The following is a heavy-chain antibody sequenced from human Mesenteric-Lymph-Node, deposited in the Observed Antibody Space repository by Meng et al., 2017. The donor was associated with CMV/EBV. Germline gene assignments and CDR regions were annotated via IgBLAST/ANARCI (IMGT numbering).Heavy chain of an antibody. V-gene: IGHV3-66*02. D-gene: IGHD7-27*01. Sequence: GESLKISCAASGFTVSRNYMSWVRQAPGKGLEWVSLIYRGGSTYYADSVKGRFTISRDSSKNTLNLQMNSLRPEDTAVYYCAKGWVGKYFDYWGQGTLVTVSS. J-gene: IGHJ4*02. CDR3: AKGWVGKYFDY. CDR1: GFTVSRNY. CDR2: IYRGGST.